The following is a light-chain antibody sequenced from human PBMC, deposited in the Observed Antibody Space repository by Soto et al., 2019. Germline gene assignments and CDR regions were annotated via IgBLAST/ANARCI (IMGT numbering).Light chain of an antibody. CDR1: SSDVGGYNY. CDR2: EVS. Sequence: QSVLNQPPSAYGSPGRSVTISCTGTSSDVGGYNYVSWYQQHPGKAPKLIIYEVSERPSGVPDRFSGSKSGNTASLTVSGLQAEDEADYYCSSFAGSHTVFGTGTTVT. V-gene: IGLV2-8*01. J-gene: IGLJ1*01. CDR3: SSFAGSHTV.